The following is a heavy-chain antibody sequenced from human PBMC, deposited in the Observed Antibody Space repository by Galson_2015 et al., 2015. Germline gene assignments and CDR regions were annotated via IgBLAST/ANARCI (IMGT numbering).Heavy chain of an antibody. CDR3: ARVVRWFGEDYFDY. D-gene: IGHD3-10*01. CDR1: GGSISSYY. Sequence: SETLSLTCTVSGGSISSYYWSWIRQPPGKGLEWIGYIYYSGSTNYNPSLKSRVTISVDTSKNQFSLKLSSVTAADTAVYYCARVVRWFGEDYFDYWGQGTLVTVSS. J-gene: IGHJ4*02. V-gene: IGHV4-59*01. CDR2: IYYSGST.